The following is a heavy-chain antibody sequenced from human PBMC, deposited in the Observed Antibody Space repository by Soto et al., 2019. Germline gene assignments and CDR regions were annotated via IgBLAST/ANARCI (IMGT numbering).Heavy chain of an antibody. CDR1: GFTFSSYA. Sequence: GGSLRLSCAASGFTFSSYAMSWVRQAPGKGLEWVSAISGSGGSTYYADSVKGRFTISRDNSKNTLYLQMNSLRAEDTAVYYCAAHITMIVVVRTAFDYWGQGTPVTVSS. CDR2: ISGSGGST. J-gene: IGHJ4*02. CDR3: AAHITMIVVVRTAFDY. D-gene: IGHD3-22*01. V-gene: IGHV3-23*01.